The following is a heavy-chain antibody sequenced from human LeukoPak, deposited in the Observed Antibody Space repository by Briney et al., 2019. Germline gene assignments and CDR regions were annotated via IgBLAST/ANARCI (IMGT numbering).Heavy chain of an antibody. V-gene: IGHV3-7*01. CDR3: ARQLLNWNQEY. CDR2: IKQDGSEK. Sequence: GGSRRLSSAASGFTFSTYWMSWVRQAAGKGLEWVANIKQDGSEKYYDDLVKGRFTISRDNAKNSLYLQMNSLRAEDTAVYYCARQLLNWNQEYWGQGTLVTVSS. J-gene: IGHJ4*02. D-gene: IGHD1-20*01. CDR1: GFTFSTYW.